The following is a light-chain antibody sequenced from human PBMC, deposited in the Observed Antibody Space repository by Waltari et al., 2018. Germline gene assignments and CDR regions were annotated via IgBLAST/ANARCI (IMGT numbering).Light chain of an antibody. CDR3: QKYESLPAT. CDR1: QSVSKY. CDR2: HAS. Sequence: EIVLTQSPGTLSLSPGETATLSCRASQSVSKYLAWYQQKPGQAPRLLIYHASTSATGIPDRFSGSGSGTDFSLTISRLEPEDFAVYYCQKYESLPATFGQGTKVEIK. V-gene: IGKV3-20*01. J-gene: IGKJ1*01.